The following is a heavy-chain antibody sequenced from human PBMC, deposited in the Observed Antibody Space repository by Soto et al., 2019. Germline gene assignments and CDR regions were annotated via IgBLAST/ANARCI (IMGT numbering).Heavy chain of an antibody. D-gene: IGHD6-13*01. V-gene: IGHV1-3*01. J-gene: IGHJ4*02. CDR3: ARGSAAAGPYYFDY. Sequence: VASVKVSCKASGFTFTTYAMHWVRQAPGQSLEWMGWINAGNGATKYSQNFQDRVTIARDTSANTAFMELSSLTSEDTAVYYCARGSAAAGPYYFDYWAQGTLVTVSS. CDR2: INAGNGAT. CDR1: GFTFTTYA.